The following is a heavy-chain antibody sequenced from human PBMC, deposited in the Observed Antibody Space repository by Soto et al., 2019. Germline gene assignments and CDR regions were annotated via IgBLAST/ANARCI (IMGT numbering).Heavy chain of an antibody. CDR2: IFYTGST. D-gene: IGHD6-19*01. Sequence: KTSETLSLTCTVSGGSISGHYWIWIRQSPGKRLEWIGYIFYTGSTNYNPSLDSRATLSVDTSKNQFSLRLSSVTAADTAVYYCARVGSSGWSPDYWGQGTLVTVSS. J-gene: IGHJ4*02. V-gene: IGHV4-59*11. CDR3: ARVGSSGWSPDY. CDR1: GGSISGHY.